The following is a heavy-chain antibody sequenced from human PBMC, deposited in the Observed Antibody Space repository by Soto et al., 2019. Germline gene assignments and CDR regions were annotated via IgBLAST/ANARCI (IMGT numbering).Heavy chain of an antibody. D-gene: IGHD2-2*01. V-gene: IGHV2-5*02. CDR2: IYWDDDK. Sequence: QITLKESGPTLVKPTQTLTLTCTFSGFSLSSSGVGVGWIRQPPGKALEWLALIYWDDDKRYSPYLKSRLTITKDTSKNQVVLTMTNMDPVDTATYYCAHRYYCSTTSCYPYFDYWGQGTLVTVSS. CDR3: AHRYYCSTTSCYPYFDY. CDR1: GFSLSSSGVG. J-gene: IGHJ4*02.